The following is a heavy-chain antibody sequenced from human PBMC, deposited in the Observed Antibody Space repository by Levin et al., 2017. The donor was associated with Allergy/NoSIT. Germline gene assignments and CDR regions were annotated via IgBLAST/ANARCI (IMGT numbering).Heavy chain of an antibody. CDR2: IYNSGST. V-gene: IGHV4-59*01. J-gene: IGHJ4*02. D-gene: IGHD4-23*01. CDR1: GGSISNYY. CDR3: ARGGVRWSWDY. Sequence: SETLSLTCTVSGGSISNYYWSWIRQPPGKGLEWIGYIYNSGSTNYNPSLKSRVTISVDTSKNQFSLNLRSVTTADTAVYYCARGGVRWSWDYWGQGTLVTVSS.